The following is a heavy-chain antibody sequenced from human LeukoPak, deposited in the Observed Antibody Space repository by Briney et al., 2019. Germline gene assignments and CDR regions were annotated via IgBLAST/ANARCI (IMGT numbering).Heavy chain of an antibody. Sequence: ASVKVSCKASGYTFTSYGISWVRQAPGQGLEWMGWISAYNSNTNYAQKLQGRVTMTTDTSTSTVYMELRSLRSDDTAVYYCARDYGSYYYGSGSYYVWGKGTTVTVSS. CDR3: ARDYGSYYYGSGSYYV. J-gene: IGHJ6*04. D-gene: IGHD3-10*01. V-gene: IGHV1-18*01. CDR2: ISAYNSNT. CDR1: GYTFTSYG.